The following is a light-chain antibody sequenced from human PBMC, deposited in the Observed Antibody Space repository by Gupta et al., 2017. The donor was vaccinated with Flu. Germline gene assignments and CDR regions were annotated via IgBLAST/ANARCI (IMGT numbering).Light chain of an antibody. CDR3: QQRSNWPPWT. Sequence: EIVLTQSPATLSLSPGERATLSCRASQSVSSYLAWYQQKPGQAPRLLIYDASNRATGIPARFSSSGSGTDFTTIISSLEPEDFAVYYCQQRSNWPPWTFGQGTKVEIK. CDR1: QSVSSY. CDR2: DAS. V-gene: IGKV3-11*01. J-gene: IGKJ1*01.